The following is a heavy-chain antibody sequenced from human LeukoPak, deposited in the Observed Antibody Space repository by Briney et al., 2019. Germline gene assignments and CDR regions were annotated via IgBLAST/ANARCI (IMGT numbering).Heavy chain of an antibody. V-gene: IGHV3-53*01. J-gene: IGHJ4*02. D-gene: IGHD5-24*01. CDR3: ARDRRDGYGLDY. Sequence: GGSLRLSCAASGFTFRSYAMNWVRQAPGKGLEWVSVIYSGGSTYYADSVKGRFTISRDNSKNTLYLQTNSLRAEDTAVYYCARDRRDGYGLDYWGQGTLVTVSS. CDR1: GFTFRSYA. CDR2: IYSGGST.